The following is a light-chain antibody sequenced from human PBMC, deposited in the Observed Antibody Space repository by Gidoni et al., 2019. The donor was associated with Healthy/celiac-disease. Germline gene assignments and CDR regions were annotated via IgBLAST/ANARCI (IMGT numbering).Light chain of an antibody. Sequence: EIVLTQSPGTLSLSPGERATRSCSASQSVSSSYLAWYQQKPGQAPRLLIYGASSRATGIPDRFSGSGSGTDFTLTIRRLEPEDFAVYYCQQYGSSPRTFGQGTKVEIK. CDR2: GAS. J-gene: IGKJ1*01. CDR3: QQYGSSPRT. CDR1: QSVSSSY. V-gene: IGKV3-20*01.